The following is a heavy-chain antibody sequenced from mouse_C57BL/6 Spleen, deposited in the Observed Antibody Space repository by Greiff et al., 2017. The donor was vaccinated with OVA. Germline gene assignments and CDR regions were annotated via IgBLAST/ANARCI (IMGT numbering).Heavy chain of an antibody. J-gene: IGHJ1*03. D-gene: IGHD1-1*01. CDR3: ARDYYGSSYWNWYFDV. CDR1: GYTFTDYN. Sequence: EVQLQQSGPELVKPGASVKMSCKASGYTFTDYNMHWVKQSHGKSLEWIGYINPNNGGTSYNQKFKGKATLTVNKSSSTAYMELRSLTSEDSAVYYCARDYYGSSYWNWYFDVWGTGTTVTVSS. V-gene: IGHV1-22*01. CDR2: INPNNGGT.